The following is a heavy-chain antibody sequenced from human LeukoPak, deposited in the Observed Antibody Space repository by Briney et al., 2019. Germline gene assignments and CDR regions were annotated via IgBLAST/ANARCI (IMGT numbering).Heavy chain of an antibody. J-gene: IGHJ3*02. CDR3: ARSDYDYYGLDI. D-gene: IGHD5-12*01. CDR2: IYSGGTT. V-gene: IGHV3-66*01. Sequence: PGGSLRLSCAASGFTVSTNYMTWVRQAPGKGLEWVSVIYSGGTTYFADSVKGRFTVSRDFSKNTMFLQMKSLRAEDTAVYYCARSDYDYYGLDIWGQGTMVTVSS. CDR1: GFTVSTNY.